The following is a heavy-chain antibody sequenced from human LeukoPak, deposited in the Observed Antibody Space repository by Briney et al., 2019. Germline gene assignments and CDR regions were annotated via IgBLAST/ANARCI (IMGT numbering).Heavy chain of an antibody. D-gene: IGHD3-3*01. CDR1: GFTFSSYA. J-gene: IGHJ3*02. CDR2: ISGSGGST. Sequence: GGSLRLSCAASGFTFSSYAMSWVRQAPGKGLECVSAISGSGGSTYYADSVKGRFTISRDNSKNTLYLQMNSLRAEDTAVYYCARIRGYDFWSGYYQHDAFDIWGQGTMVTVSS. CDR3: ARIRGYDFWSGYYQHDAFDI. V-gene: IGHV3-23*01.